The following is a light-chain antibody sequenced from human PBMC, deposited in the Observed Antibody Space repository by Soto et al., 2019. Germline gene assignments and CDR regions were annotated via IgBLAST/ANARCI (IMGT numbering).Light chain of an antibody. CDR3: AAWDDSLFVV. CDR1: SSNIGSNT. CDR2: SND. V-gene: IGLV1-44*01. Sequence: QSVLTQPPSASGTPGQRVTISCSGSSSNIGSNTVNWYLQLPGTAPKLLIYSNDQRPSGVPDRFSGSKSGTSASLAISGLQSEDEADYYCAAWDDSLFVVFGGGTKVTVL. J-gene: IGLJ2*01.